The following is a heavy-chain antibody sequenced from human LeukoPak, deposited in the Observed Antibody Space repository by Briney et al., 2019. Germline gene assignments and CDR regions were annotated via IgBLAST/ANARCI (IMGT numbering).Heavy chain of an antibody. Sequence: GGSLRLSCAASGFTFSDHYMSWIRQAPGKGLEWISYIGGSGSPIYYADSVKGRFTVSRDNAKDSLFLQMDSLRAEDTAVYYCARDRRPSVYGGLDNWGQGTLVTVSS. V-gene: IGHV3-11*04. J-gene: IGHJ4*02. CDR1: GFTFSDHY. CDR3: ARDRRPSVYGGLDN. CDR2: IGGSGSPI. D-gene: IGHD2-8*01.